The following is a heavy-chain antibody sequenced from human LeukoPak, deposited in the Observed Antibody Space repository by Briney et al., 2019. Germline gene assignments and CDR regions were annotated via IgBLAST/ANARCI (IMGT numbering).Heavy chain of an antibody. CDR1: GYTFTNYA. J-gene: IGHJ4*02. CDR3: ARDPSGYSSSWVDY. Sequence: GASVKVSCKASGYTFTNYAMSWVRQAPGQGLEWMGWIDTNTGNPTYAQGFTGRFVFSLDTSVSTAYLQISSLKAEDTAVYYCARDPSGYSSSWVDYWGQGTLVTVSS. D-gene: IGHD6-13*01. CDR2: IDTNTGNP. V-gene: IGHV7-4-1*02.